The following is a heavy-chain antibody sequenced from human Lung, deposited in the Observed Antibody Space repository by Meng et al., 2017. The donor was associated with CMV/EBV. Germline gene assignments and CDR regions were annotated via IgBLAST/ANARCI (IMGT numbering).Heavy chain of an antibody. CDR1: GFTVSSNY. CDR3: ARGILGGYYDSRGYVTDF. D-gene: IGHD3-22*01. V-gene: IGHV3-66*02. J-gene: IGHJ4*02. CDR2: LHSDGFT. Sequence: SXAASGFTVSSNYMSWVRQAPGKGLEWISVLHSDGFTKYADSVKGRFTISRDNPKNTLYLEMSSLRTEDTAVYYCARGILGGYYDSRGYVTDFWXQGTLVTVSS.